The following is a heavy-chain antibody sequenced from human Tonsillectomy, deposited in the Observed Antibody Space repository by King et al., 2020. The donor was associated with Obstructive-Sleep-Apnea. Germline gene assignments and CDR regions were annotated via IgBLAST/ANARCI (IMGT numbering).Heavy chain of an antibody. CDR2: ISWDGGST. CDR1: GFTFDDYV. Sequence: EVQLVESGGVVVQPGGSLRLSCAASGFTFDDYVMHWVRHAPGKGLEWVSLISWDGGSTYYADSVKGRFTISRDNSKNSLYLQMNSLRAEDTDLYYCAKDKGLSGSYLDYWGQGTLVTVSS. J-gene: IGHJ4*02. V-gene: IGHV3-43D*03. CDR3: AKDKGLSGSYLDY. D-gene: IGHD1-26*01.